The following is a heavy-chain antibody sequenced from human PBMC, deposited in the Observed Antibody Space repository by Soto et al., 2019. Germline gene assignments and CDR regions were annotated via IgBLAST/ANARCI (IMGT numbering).Heavy chain of an antibody. V-gene: IGHV4-34*02. CDR1: GESFSGYY. CDR3: AGNIVATISSFDY. J-gene: IGHJ4*02. CDR2: INHSGST. D-gene: IGHD5-12*01. Sequence: QVQLQQWGXXXXXPSETLSLTCAVYGESFSGYYWSWIRQPPGXGLEWIGEINHSGSTNYNPSLKSRVTMSVDTAKNQSSLKLSSVTSADTAMYYCAGNIVATISSFDYWGQGTLVTVSS.